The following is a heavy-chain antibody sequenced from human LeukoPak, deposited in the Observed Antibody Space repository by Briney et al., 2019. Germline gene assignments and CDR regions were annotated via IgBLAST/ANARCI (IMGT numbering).Heavy chain of an antibody. CDR1: GFTFSSYS. CDR2: ISSSSSYI. Sequence: SGGSLRLSCAASGFTFSSYSMTWVRQAPGKGLEWVSSISSSSSYIYYADSVKGRFTISRDNAKNSLYLQMNSLRAEDTAVYYCARDRDGYNAFDYWGQGTLVTVSS. CDR3: ARDRDGYNAFDY. V-gene: IGHV3-21*01. J-gene: IGHJ4*02. D-gene: IGHD5-24*01.